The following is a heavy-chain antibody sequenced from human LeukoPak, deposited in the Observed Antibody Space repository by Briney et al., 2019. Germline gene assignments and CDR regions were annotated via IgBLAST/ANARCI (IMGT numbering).Heavy chain of an antibody. Sequence: GASVKVSCKASGGTFSSYAISWVRQAPGQGLEWMGGIIPIFGTANYAQKFQGRVTITTDESTSTAYMELSSLRSEDTAVYYCARDRNPEAFDAFDIWGQGTMVTVSS. V-gene: IGHV1-69*05. J-gene: IGHJ3*02. D-gene: IGHD1-14*01. CDR1: GGTFSSYA. CDR3: ARDRNPEAFDAFDI. CDR2: IIPIFGTA.